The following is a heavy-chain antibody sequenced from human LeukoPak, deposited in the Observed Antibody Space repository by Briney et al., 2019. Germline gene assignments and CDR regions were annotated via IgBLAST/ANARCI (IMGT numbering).Heavy chain of an antibody. CDR1: GFTFSIYG. CDR2: ISSNGAGR. Sequence: PGGSLRLSCAASGFTFSIYGMSWVRQAPGKGLEWVSAISSNGAGRYYADSVRGRFTISRDNSKNTLYLQMNGLRAEDTAVYYCAVSSGYYYDFDYWGQGTLVTVSS. J-gene: IGHJ4*02. V-gene: IGHV3-23*01. CDR3: AVSSGYYYDFDY. D-gene: IGHD3-22*01.